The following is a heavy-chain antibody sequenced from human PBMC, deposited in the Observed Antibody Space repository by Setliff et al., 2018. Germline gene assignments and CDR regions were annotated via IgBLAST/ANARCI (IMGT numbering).Heavy chain of an antibody. CDR2: MYPEDSDT. Sequence: PGESLKISCKASGYDFNTYWIAWVRQRPGNGLEWMGIMYPEDSDTKYSPSLQGQVTISADKSPRTAYLQWSSLKTSDTAIYYCARGRGGYNQEYLQHWGQGTLVTVSS. CDR1: GYDFNTYW. J-gene: IGHJ1*01. V-gene: IGHV5-51*01. D-gene: IGHD5-12*01. CDR3: ARGRGGYNQEYLQH.